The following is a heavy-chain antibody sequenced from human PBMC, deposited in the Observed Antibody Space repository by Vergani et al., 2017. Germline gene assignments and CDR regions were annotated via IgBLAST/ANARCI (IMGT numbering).Heavy chain of an antibody. CDR2: IRPKTDGETT. D-gene: IGHD2-2*01. CDR3: AKEQNSAWVVVVPAPFDY. V-gene: IGHV3-15*01. J-gene: IGHJ4*02. Sequence: EVQPVESGGGLVKPGGSLRLSCTTSGFTFSSAWMSWVRQAPGKGLEWVARIRPKTDGETTDYAAPVKGRFTISRDNSKNTLYLQMNSLRAEDTAVYYCAKEQNSAWVVVVPAPFDYWGQGTLVTVSS. CDR1: GFTFSSAW.